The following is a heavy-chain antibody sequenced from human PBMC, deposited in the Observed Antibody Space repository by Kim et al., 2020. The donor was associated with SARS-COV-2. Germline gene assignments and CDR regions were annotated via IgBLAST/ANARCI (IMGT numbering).Heavy chain of an antibody. Sequence: GGSLRLSCAASGFTFDDYAMHWVRQAPGKGLEWVSGISWNSGSIGYADSVKGRFTISRDNAKNSLYLQMNSLRAEDTALYYCAKDGGYFDWSSSASAFDYWGQGTLVTVSS. J-gene: IGHJ4*02. V-gene: IGHV3-9*01. CDR2: ISWNSGSI. CDR1: GFTFDDYA. CDR3: AKDGGYFDWSSSASAFDY. D-gene: IGHD3-9*01.